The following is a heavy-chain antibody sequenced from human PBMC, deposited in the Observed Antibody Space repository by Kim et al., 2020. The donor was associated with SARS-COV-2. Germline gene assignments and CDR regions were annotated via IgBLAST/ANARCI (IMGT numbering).Heavy chain of an antibody. V-gene: IGHV3-48*03. CDR1: GFTFSSYE. D-gene: IGHD3-22*01. J-gene: IGHJ3*02. CDR3: ASYSNYYDSSGYYPSNAFDI. Sequence: GGSLRLSCAASGFTFSSYEMNWVRQAPGKGLEWVSYISSSGSTIYYADSVKGRFTISRDNAKNSLYLQMNSLRAEDTAVYYCASYSNYYDSSGYYPSNAFDIWGQGTMVTVSS. CDR2: ISSSGSTI.